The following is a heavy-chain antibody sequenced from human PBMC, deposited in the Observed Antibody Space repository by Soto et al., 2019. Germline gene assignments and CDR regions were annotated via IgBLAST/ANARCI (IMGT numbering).Heavy chain of an antibody. Sequence: EMQLLESGGGLVQAGGSLRLSCAASGFTVSSYALNWVRQAPGKGLEWVSGISASTYYADSVKGRFTISRDTSKNTLYLQMNSLRAEDTAIYFCAIRMSSTRWYYLDYWGQGTLVTVSS. D-gene: IGHD6-13*01. J-gene: IGHJ4*02. CDR1: GFTVSSYA. V-gene: IGHV3-23*01. CDR3: AIRMSSTRWYYLDY. CDR2: ISAST.